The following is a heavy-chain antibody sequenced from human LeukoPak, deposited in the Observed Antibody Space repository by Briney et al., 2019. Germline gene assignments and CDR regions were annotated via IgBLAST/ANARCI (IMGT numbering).Heavy chain of an antibody. V-gene: IGHV4-34*01. CDR1: GGSFSGYY. D-gene: IGHD3-10*01. J-gene: IGHJ6*03. Sequence: SETLSLTCAVYGGSFSGYYWSWIRQPPGKGLEWIGEINHSGSTNYNPSLKSRATISVDTSKNQFSLKLSSVTAADTAVYYCARGPTHYYGSGSYYNRAPYYYMDVWGKGTTVTVSS. CDR2: INHSGST. CDR3: ARGPTHYYGSGSYYNRAPYYYMDV.